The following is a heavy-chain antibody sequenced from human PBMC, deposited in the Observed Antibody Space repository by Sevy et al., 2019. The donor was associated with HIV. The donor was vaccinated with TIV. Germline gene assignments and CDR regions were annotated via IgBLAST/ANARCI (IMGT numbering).Heavy chain of an antibody. V-gene: IGHV3-23*01. CDR3: AREGCTKPHDY. CDR1: GFTFSKYS. J-gene: IGHJ4*02. Sequence: GGSLRLSCAASGFTFSKYSMSWVRQPPGKGLEWVSTLSFGCGEINYADSVKGRFTISRDNSKSSVYLQVNNLRPEDMAVYYCAREGCTKPHDYWGQGTLVTVSS. D-gene: IGHD2-8*01. CDR2: LSFGCGEI.